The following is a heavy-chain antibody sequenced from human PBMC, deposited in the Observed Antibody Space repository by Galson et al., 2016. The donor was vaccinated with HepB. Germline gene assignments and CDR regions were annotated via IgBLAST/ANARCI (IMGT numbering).Heavy chain of an antibody. J-gene: IGHJ4*02. Sequence: SLRLSCAASGFTFSSYAMSWVRQAPGKGLEWVSGISDNGGSTFYADSVKGRFTISRDNSKNTVYLQMNSLRAEDTAKYYCANPRTYLLYWGQGTLVTVSS. CDR1: GFTFSSYA. V-gene: IGHV3-23*01. CDR2: ISDNGGST. CDR3: ANPRTYLLY. D-gene: IGHD1-14*01.